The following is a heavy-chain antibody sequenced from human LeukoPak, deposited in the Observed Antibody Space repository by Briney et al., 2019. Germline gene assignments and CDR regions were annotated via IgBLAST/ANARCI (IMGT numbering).Heavy chain of an antibody. Sequence: PGGSLRLSCAASGFTFSSYAMSWVRQAPGKGLEWVSAISGSGGSTYYADSVKGRFTISRDNSKNTLYLQMNSLRAEDTAVYYCAKDQAGATNYYYYGMDVWGQGTTVTVSS. J-gene: IGHJ6*02. V-gene: IGHV3-23*01. CDR3: AKDQAGATNYYYYGMDV. CDR2: ISGSGGST. CDR1: GFTFSSYA. D-gene: IGHD1-26*01.